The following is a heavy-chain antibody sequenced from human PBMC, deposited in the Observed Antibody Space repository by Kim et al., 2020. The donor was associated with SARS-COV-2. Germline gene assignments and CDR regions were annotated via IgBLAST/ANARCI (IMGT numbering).Heavy chain of an antibody. D-gene: IGHD6-13*01. CDR2: IYYSGST. CDR1: GGSISSYY. Sequence: SETLSLTCTVSGGSISSYYWSWIRQPPGKGLEWIGYIYYSGSTNYNPSLKSRVTISVDTSKNQFSLKLSSVTAADTAGYYCARDGLGYSSSWYREGYYYYGMDVWGQGTTVTVSS. CDR3: ARDGLGYSSSWYREGYYYYGMDV. V-gene: IGHV4-59*01. J-gene: IGHJ6*02.